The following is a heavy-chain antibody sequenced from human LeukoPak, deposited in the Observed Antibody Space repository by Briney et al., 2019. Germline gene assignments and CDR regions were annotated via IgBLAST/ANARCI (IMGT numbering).Heavy chain of an antibody. CDR3: ARLGSSSSADAFDI. Sequence: ASVKVSCKASGYTFTGYYMHWVRQAPGQGLEWMGWINPNSGGTNYEQKFQGRVTMTRDTSISTAYMELSRLRSDDTAVYYCARLGSSSSADAFDIWGQGTMVTVSS. CDR1: GYTFTGYY. CDR2: INPNSGGT. D-gene: IGHD6-6*01. V-gene: IGHV1-2*02. J-gene: IGHJ3*02.